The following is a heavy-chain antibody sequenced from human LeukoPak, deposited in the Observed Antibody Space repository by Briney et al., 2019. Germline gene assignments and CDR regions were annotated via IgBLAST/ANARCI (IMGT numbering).Heavy chain of an antibody. Sequence: SETLSLTCAVYGGSFSGYYWSWIRQPPGKGLEWIGEINHSGSTNYNPSLKSRVTISVDTSKNQFSLKLSSVTAADTAVYYCARDNSGNYYFDYWGQGTLVTVSS. V-gene: IGHV4-34*01. CDR2: INHSGST. D-gene: IGHD1-26*01. J-gene: IGHJ4*02. CDR1: GGSFSGYY. CDR3: ARDNSGNYYFDY.